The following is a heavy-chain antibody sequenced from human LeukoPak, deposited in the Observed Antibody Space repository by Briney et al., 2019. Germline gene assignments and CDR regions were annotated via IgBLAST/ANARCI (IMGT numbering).Heavy chain of an antibody. CDR2: IIPIFGTA. CDR3: ASGQQLKRDPAIFDY. V-gene: IGHV1-69*05. D-gene: IGHD6-13*01. CDR1: GGTFSSYA. Sequence: ASVTVSCKASGGTFSSYAISWVRQAPGQGLEWMGGIIPIFGTANYAQKFQGRVTITTDESTSTAYMELSSLRSEDTAVYYCASGQQLKRDPAIFDYWGQGTLVTVSS. J-gene: IGHJ4*02.